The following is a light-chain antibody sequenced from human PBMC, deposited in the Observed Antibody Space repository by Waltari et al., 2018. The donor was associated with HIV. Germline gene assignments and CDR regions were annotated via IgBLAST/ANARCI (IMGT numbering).Light chain of an antibody. CDR2: EVS. J-gene: IGLJ2*01. CDR3: RSYAGTSTVV. CDR1: SSDFGSYNL. V-gene: IGLV2-23*02. Sequence: QSALTQPASVSGSPGQSMTISCTGTSSDFGSYNLVSWYQQHPGKAPKLMIYEVSKRPSGVSNRFSGSKSGNTASLTISGLQAEDEADYYCRSYAGTSTVVFGGGTKLTVL.